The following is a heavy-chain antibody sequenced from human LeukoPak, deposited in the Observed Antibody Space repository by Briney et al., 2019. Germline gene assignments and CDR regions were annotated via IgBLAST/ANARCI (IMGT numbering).Heavy chain of an antibody. J-gene: IGHJ6*02. CDR3: AKDRTPNSSGMDV. V-gene: IGHV3-9*01. Sequence: GGSLRLSCAASGFTFDDYAMHWVRQAPGKGLEWVSGISWNSGSIGYADSVKGRFTISRDNAKNSLYLQMNSLRAEDTALYYCAKDRTPNSSGMDVWGQGTTVTVSS. CDR1: GFTFDDYA. D-gene: IGHD4-23*01. CDR2: ISWNSGSI.